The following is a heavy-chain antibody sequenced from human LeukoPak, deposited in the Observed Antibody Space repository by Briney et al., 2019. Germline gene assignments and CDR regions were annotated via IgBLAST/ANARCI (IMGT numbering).Heavy chain of an antibody. CDR2: ISYSSYYI. CDR1: GFTFSSYS. J-gene: IGHJ2*01. Sequence: GGSLRLSCAAYGFTFSSYSMNWVRQAPGKGLEWVSSISYSSYYIYYADSVKGRFTISRDNSYNTVSLQMNGLGAGDTAVSYCARASLTDYGGNYHWYFDLWGRGTLVTVSS. D-gene: IGHD4-23*01. V-gene: IGHV3-21*01. CDR3: ARASLTDYGGNYHWYFDL.